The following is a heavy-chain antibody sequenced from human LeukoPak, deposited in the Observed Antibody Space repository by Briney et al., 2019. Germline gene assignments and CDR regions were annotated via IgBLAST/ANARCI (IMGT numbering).Heavy chain of an antibody. J-gene: IGHJ4*02. CDR3: ARGNRITMVRGVIISLGY. CDR2: ISGSGGST. Sequence: GGSLRPSCAASGFTFSSYAMSWVRQAPGKGLEWVSAISGSGGSTYYADSVKGRFTISRDNSKNTLYLQMNSLRAEDTAVYYCARGNRITMVRGVIISLGYWGQGTLVTVSS. CDR1: GFTFSSYA. D-gene: IGHD3-10*01. V-gene: IGHV3-23*01.